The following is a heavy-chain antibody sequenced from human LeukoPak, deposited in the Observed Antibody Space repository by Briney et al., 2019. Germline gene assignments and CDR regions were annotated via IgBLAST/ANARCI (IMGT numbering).Heavy chain of an antibody. CDR3: AKDRTAAAAFDY. J-gene: IGHJ4*02. Sequence: HSGGSLRLSCAASGFTFSSYAMSWVRQAPGKGLEWVSAIGGSGGSTYYADSVKGRFTISRDNSKNTLYLQMNGLRAEDTAVYYCAKDRTAAAAFDYWGQGTLVTVSS. V-gene: IGHV3-23*01. CDR1: GFTFSSYA. CDR2: IGGSGGST. D-gene: IGHD6-13*01.